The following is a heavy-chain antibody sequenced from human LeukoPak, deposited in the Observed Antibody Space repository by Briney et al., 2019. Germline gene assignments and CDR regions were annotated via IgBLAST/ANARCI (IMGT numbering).Heavy chain of an antibody. CDR3: ASGPNDYGGNPEFDY. CDR2: INPSGGST. D-gene: IGHD4-23*01. CDR1: GYTFTSYY. Sequence: ASVKVSCKASGYTFTSYYMHWVRQAPGQGLEWMGIINPSGGSTSYAQKFQGRVTMTRDMSTSTVYMELSSLRSEDTAVYYCASGPNDYGGNPEFDYWGQGTLVTVSS. V-gene: IGHV1-46*01. J-gene: IGHJ4*02.